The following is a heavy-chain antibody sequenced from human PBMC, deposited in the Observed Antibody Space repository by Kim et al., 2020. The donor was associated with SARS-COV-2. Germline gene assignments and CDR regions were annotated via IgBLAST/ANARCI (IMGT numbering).Heavy chain of an antibody. D-gene: IGHD4-17*01. Sequence: GGSLRLSCAASGFTFSSYAMSWVRQAPGKGLEWVSAISGSGGSTYYADSVKGRFTISRDNSKNTLYLQMNSLRAEDTAVYYCAKVVRLYGAGPYYGMDVWGQGTTVTVSS. CDR3: AKVVRLYGAGPYYGMDV. CDR1: GFTFSSYA. CDR2: ISGSGGST. J-gene: IGHJ6*02. V-gene: IGHV3-23*01.